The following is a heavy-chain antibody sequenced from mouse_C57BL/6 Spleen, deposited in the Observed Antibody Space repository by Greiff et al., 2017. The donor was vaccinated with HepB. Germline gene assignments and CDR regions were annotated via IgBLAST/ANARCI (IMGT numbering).Heavy chain of an antibody. Sequence: VQLQQSGPGLVQPSQSLSITCTVSGFSLTSYGVHWVRQSPGKGLEWLGVIWSGGSTDYNAAFISRLSISKDNSKRQVFFKMNSLQADDTAIYYCARNGPSSGSDAMDYWGQGTSVTVSS. V-gene: IGHV2-2*01. CDR2: IWSGGST. CDR1: GFSLTSYG. D-gene: IGHD3-2*02. J-gene: IGHJ4*01. CDR3: ARNGPSSGSDAMDY.